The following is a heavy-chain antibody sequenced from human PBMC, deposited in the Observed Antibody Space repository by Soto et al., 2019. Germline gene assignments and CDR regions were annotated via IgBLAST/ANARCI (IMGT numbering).Heavy chain of an antibody. Sequence: PGGSLRLSCAASGFTFSSYAMSWVRQAPGKGLEWVSAISGSGGSTYYADSVKGRFTISRDNSKNTLYLQMNSLRAEDTAVYYCAKGYYYDSSGYREAFDIWGQGTMVTVSS. CDR3: AKGYYYDSSGYREAFDI. CDR1: GFTFSSYA. J-gene: IGHJ3*02. D-gene: IGHD3-22*01. CDR2: ISGSGGST. V-gene: IGHV3-23*01.